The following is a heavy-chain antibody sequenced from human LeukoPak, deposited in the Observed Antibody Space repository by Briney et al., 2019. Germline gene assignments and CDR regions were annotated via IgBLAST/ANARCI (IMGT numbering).Heavy chain of an antibody. CDR3: ARLRSWQLGVDS. CDR1: GGSISSSSYY. D-gene: IGHD6-13*01. Sequence: PSETLSLTCTVSGGSISSSSYYWGWIRQPPGKGLEWIGSIYYSGSTYYNPSLKSRVTILIYTSKNQFSLRLTSVTAADTAVYYCARLRSWQLGVDSWGQGTLVTVSS. V-gene: IGHV4-39*07. CDR2: IYYSGST. J-gene: IGHJ4*02.